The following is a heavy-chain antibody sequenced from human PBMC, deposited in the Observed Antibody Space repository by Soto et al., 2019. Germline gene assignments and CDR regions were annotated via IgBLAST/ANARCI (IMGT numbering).Heavy chain of an antibody. J-gene: IGHJ6*04. V-gene: IGHV3-48*01. CDR1: GFTFSSYS. Sequence: GGSLRLSCAASGFTFSSYSMNWVRQAPGKGLEWVSYISSSSSTIYYADSVKGRFTISRDNAKNSLYLQMNSLRAEDTAVYYCARDPVVLRFLKWSPSAGMDVWGKGTTDTVSS. CDR2: ISSSSSTI. D-gene: IGHD3-3*01. CDR3: ARDPVVLRFLKWSPSAGMDV.